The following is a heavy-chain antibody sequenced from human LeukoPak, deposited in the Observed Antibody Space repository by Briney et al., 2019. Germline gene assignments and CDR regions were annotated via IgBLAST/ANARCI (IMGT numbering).Heavy chain of an antibody. Sequence: GGSLRLSCAASGFTFSSYWMSWVRQAPGKGLEWVANIKQDGSEKYYVDSVKGRFTISRDNSKNTLYLQMNSLRVEDTAVYYCATLSGSHHYWGQGTLVTVSS. CDR2: IKQDGSEK. D-gene: IGHD3-9*01. CDR3: ATLSGSHHY. V-gene: IGHV3-7*01. J-gene: IGHJ4*02. CDR1: GFTFSSYW.